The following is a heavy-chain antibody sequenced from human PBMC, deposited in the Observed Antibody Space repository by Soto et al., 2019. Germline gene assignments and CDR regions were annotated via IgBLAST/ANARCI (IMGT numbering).Heavy chain of an antibody. CDR2: ISDSGST. V-gene: IGHV4-59*08. D-gene: IGHD3-10*01. CDR1: GASISSYY. CDR3: ARVRDYYGSGSYAWFDP. Sequence: PSETLSLTCTVSGASISSYYWSWIRQPPGKGLEWLGYISDSGSTNYNPSLKSRVTISVDTSKNQVSLKLSSATAADTAVYYCARVRDYYGSGSYAWFDPWGQGTLVTVSS. J-gene: IGHJ5*02.